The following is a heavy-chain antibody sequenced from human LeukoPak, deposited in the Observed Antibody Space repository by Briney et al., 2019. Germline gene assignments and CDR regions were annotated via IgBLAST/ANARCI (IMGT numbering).Heavy chain of an antibody. CDR1: GYTFTSYY. V-gene: IGHV1-46*01. CDR3: AADYEAIGDY. CDR2: INPSGGST. D-gene: IGHD2-2*02. Sequence: ASVKVSCKASGYTFTSYYMHWVRQAPGQGLEWMGIINPSGGSTSYAQKFQGRVTMTRDTSTSTVYMELSSLRSDDTAVYYCAADYEAIGDYWGQGTLVTVSS. J-gene: IGHJ4*02.